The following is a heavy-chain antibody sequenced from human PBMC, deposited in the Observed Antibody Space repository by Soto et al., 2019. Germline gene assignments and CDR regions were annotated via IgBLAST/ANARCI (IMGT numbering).Heavy chain of an antibody. J-gene: IGHJ6*02. V-gene: IGHV1-46*01. Sequence: QVQLVQSGAEVKKPVASVKVSCKALGNTFTSYYIYWVRQAPGQGLEWMGIINPSGSYTSYAQKFEGRVTMTRDTSTSTVYMELSSLRSEDTAVYYCARDIPPDGMDVWGQGTTVTVSS. CDR2: INPSGSYT. CDR3: ARDIPPDGMDV. CDR1: GNTFTSYY.